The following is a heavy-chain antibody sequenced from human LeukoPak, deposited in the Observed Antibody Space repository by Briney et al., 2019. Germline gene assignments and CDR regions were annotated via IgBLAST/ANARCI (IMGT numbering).Heavy chain of an antibody. Sequence: ASVKVSCKASGGTFSSYAISWVRQAPGQGLEWMGGIIPIFGTANYAQKFQGRVTITADESTSTAYMELSSLRSEDTAVYYCARQDTYYYDSSGYDYWGQGTLVTVSS. D-gene: IGHD3-22*01. CDR2: IIPIFGTA. V-gene: IGHV1-69*13. CDR1: GGTFSSYA. J-gene: IGHJ4*02. CDR3: ARQDTYYYDSSGYDY.